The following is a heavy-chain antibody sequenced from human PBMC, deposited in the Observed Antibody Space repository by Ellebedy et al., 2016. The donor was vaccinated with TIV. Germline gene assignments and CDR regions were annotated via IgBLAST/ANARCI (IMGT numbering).Heavy chain of an antibody. CDR3: SRVEYSWNARFEP. J-gene: IGHJ5*02. Sequence: MPSETLSLTCTVSGGSVSSGDYSWSCILQPPRKVLQWIGYIYYSWTSYYTPSLRSRLTISTDTSKNQFSLKLTSVTVADTAVYYCSRVEYSWNARFEPWGQGILVAVSS. D-gene: IGHD1-1*01. V-gene: IGHV4-30-4*01. CDR1: GGSVSSGDYS. CDR2: IYYSWTS.